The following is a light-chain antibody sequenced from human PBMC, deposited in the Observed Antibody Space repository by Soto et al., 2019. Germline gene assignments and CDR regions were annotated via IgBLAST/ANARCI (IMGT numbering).Light chain of an antibody. CDR2: GVS. V-gene: IGKV3-20*01. Sequence: DIVLTQSPGTLSVSPGERVTLSCRASRSVSSDFLAWYQQKPGQAPRLLMYGVSRRATGIPDRFSGSGSGTDFTLAISSLEPEDFAVYYCQQYGNSPRTFGQGTKLE. J-gene: IGKJ2*01. CDR1: RSVSSDF. CDR3: QQYGNSPRT.